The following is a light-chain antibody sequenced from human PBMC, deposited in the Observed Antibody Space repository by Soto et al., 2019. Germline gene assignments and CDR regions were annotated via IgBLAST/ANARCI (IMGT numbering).Light chain of an antibody. V-gene: IGKV2-28*01. Sequence: DIVMTQSPLSLPVIPGEPASISCRSIQSLLHSNEHNYLDWYLQKPGQSPHLLIYLGSNRASGVPDRFSGSGPGTDFTLKISGLEAEDVGVYYCMQPLQTFGGGTKVGIK. CDR2: LGS. CDR1: QSLLHSNEHNY. CDR3: MQPLQT. J-gene: IGKJ4*01.